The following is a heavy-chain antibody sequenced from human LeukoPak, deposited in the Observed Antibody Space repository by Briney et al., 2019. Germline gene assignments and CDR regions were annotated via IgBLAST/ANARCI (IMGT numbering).Heavy chain of an antibody. Sequence: PSETLSLTCSVSGDSVSRSDSYWDWIRQPPGKGLEWIGTIYYSGRTYYSPSLKGRDTMSVAPSNNQFSLSLRSVTAADTAICYCARRRYYDGSGYLDWGQGTLLSVSS. CDR1: GDSVSRSDSY. D-gene: IGHD3-22*01. J-gene: IGHJ1*01. CDR3: ARRRYYDGSGYLD. V-gene: IGHV4-39*01. CDR2: IYYSGRT.